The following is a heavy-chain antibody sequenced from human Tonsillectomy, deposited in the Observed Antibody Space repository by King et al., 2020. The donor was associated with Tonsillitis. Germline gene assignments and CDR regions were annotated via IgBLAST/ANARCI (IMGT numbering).Heavy chain of an antibody. Sequence: VQLVESGGGVVQPGRSLRLSCAASGFTFSSYTMHWVRQAPGKGLECVAVISYDGSNKYYADSVKGRFTISRDNSKNTLYLQMNSLRAEDTAVYYCAGWTIHDSSVYGSYFDYWGQGTLVTVSS. D-gene: IGHD3-22*01. CDR2: ISYDGSNK. CDR3: AGWTIHDSSVYGSYFDY. J-gene: IGHJ4*02. V-gene: IGHV3-30-3*01. CDR1: GFTFSSYT.